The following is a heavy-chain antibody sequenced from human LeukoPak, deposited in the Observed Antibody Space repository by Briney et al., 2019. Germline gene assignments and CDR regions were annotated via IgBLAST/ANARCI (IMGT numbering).Heavy chain of an antibody. CDR3: RYTLWFGEPTHNWFDP. D-gene: IGHD3-10*01. V-gene: IGHV3-30-3*01. J-gene: IGHJ5*02. CDR1: GFTFSSYA. Sequence: TGGSLRLSCAASGFTFSSYAMHWVRQAPGKGLEWVAVISYDGSNKYYADSVKGRFTISRDNSKNTLYLQMNSLRAEDTAVYYCRYTLWFGEPTHNWFDPWGQGTLVTVSS. CDR2: ISYDGSNK.